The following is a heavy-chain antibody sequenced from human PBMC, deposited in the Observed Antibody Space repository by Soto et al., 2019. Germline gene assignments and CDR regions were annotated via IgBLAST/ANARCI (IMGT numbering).Heavy chain of an antibody. CDR3: ARDRVVAGIGEIDY. D-gene: IGHD6-19*01. CDR2: ISYDGNNK. CDR1: GFTFSNSA. J-gene: IGHJ4*02. Sequence: QVHLVESGGGVVQPGRSLRLSCVASGFTFSNSAMHWARQAPGKGLEWVAVISYDGNNKYYADSVKGRFTISRDNSMNRLYLQMNSLRPEDTAVYYCARDRVVAGIGEIDYWGQGTLVTVSS. V-gene: IGHV3-30-3*01.